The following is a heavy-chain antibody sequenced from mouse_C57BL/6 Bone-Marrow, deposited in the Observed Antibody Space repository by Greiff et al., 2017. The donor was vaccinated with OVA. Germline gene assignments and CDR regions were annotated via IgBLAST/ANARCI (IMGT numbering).Heavy chain of an antibody. CDR2: INLFNGIT. CDR3: ARRYGNYVAY. D-gene: IGHD2-1*01. CDR1: GYSFSRYK. V-gene: IGHV1-16*01. J-gene: IGHJ3*01. Sequence: EVKLQESGPKVVNAGASVKLSCKSSGYSFSRYKMDCVKQSPVKSLEWIEHINLFNGITNYNGNFKSKATLTVDISSSTAYMELSRMTSEDSEVYYCARRYGNYVAYWGQGTLVTVAA.